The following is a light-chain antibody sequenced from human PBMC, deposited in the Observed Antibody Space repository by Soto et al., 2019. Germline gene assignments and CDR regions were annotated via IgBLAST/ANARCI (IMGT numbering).Light chain of an antibody. Sequence: EIEMTQSPATLSVSPGERATLSCRASQNVRTNLAWYQQKRAQAPRLLIYDASTGATSVPARFRGGGSGTEFTLTISSLQSEDFAVYYCQQYTNWPQTFGQGTKVEVK. CDR3: QQYTNWPQT. J-gene: IGKJ1*01. CDR2: DAS. V-gene: IGKV3-15*01. CDR1: QNVRTN.